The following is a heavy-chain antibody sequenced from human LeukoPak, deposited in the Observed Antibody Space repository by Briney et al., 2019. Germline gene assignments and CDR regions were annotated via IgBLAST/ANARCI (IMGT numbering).Heavy chain of an antibody. Sequence: PGGSLRLSCLTSGFTLSTNAMSWVRQAPGKGLEWVSSISSSSSYIYYADSVKGRFTISRDNAKNSLYLQMNSLRAEDTAVYYCARVVRGATYYFDYWGQGTLVTVSS. D-gene: IGHD3-10*01. CDR3: ARVVRGATYYFDY. CDR1: GFTLSTNA. J-gene: IGHJ4*02. CDR2: ISSSSSYI. V-gene: IGHV3-21*01.